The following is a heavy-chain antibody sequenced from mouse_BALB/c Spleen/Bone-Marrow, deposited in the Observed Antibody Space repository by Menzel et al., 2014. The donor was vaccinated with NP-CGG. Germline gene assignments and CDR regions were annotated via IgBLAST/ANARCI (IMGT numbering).Heavy chain of an antibody. J-gene: IGHJ2*01. Sequence: VQLKDSGGGLVKPGGSLKLSCAASGFTFSSYAMSWVRPTPEKRLEWVATISSGGSYTYYPDSVKGRFTISRDNAKNTLYLQMSSLRSEDMAMYYCARHGITRLLDYWGQGTTLTVSS. V-gene: IGHV5-9-3*01. CDR1: GFTFSSYA. CDR3: ARHGITRLLDY. CDR2: ISSGGSYT. D-gene: IGHD2-4*01.